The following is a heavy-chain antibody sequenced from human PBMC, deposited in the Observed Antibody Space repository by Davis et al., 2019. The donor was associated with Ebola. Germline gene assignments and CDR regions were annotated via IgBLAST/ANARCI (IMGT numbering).Heavy chain of an antibody. CDR3: ARDFLWDIAARGGNYYYYYGMDV. CDR2: TYYRSKWYN. V-gene: IGHV6-1*01. CDR1: GDSVSSNSVV. D-gene: IGHD6-6*01. J-gene: IGHJ6*02. Sequence: SQTLSLTCAISGDSVSSNSVVWNWIRQSPSRGLEWLGRTYYRSKWYNDYAVSVKSRITINPDTSKNQFSLKLSSVTAADTAVYYCARDFLWDIAARGGNYYYYYGMDVWGQGTTVTVSS.